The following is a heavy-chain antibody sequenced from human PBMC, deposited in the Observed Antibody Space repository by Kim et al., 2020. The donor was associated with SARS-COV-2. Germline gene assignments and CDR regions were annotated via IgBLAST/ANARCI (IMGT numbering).Heavy chain of an antibody. CDR2: ISSSGSTI. CDR3: ARDRPYYDILTGQTQEGWFDP. CDR1: GFTFSDYY. J-gene: IGHJ5*02. D-gene: IGHD3-9*01. Sequence: GGSLRLSCAASGFTFSDYYMSWIRQAPGKGLEWVSYISSSGSTIYYADSVKGRFTISRDNAKNSLYLQMNSLRAEDTAVYYCARDRPYYDILTGQTQEGWFDPWGQGTLVTVSS. V-gene: IGHV3-11*01.